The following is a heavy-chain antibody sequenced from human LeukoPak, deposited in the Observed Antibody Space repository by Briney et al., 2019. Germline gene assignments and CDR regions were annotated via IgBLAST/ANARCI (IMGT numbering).Heavy chain of an antibody. Sequence: SQTLSPTCAVSGGSISSGSYYWSWIRQPAGKGLEWIGRTYTSGSTNYNPSLKSRVTISVDTSKNQFSLKLSSVTAADTAVYYCARGDLKSDWFDPWGQGTLVIVST. J-gene: IGHJ5*02. D-gene: IGHD3-3*01. V-gene: IGHV4-61*02. CDR3: ARGDLKSDWFDP. CDR2: TYTSGST. CDR1: GGSISSGSYY.